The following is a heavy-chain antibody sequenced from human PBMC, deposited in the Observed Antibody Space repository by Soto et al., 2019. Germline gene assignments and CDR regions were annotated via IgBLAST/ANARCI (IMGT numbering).Heavy chain of an antibody. J-gene: IGHJ4*02. CDR1: GVTVSSNY. CDR2: IYSGGST. V-gene: IGHV3-66*04. D-gene: IGHD5-18*01. Sequence: EVQLVESGGGLVQPGGSLRLSCAASGVTVSSNYMSWVRQAPGKGLEWVSVIYSGGSTYYADSVKGRFTISRDNSKNTRCRGGSSLRAEDTAVYYCARHGYNYGGGYFDYWGQGTLVTVSS. CDR3: ARHGYNYGGGYFDY.